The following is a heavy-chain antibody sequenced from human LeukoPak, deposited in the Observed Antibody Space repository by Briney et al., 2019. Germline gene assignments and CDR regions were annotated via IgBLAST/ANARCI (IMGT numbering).Heavy chain of an antibody. CDR1: GGSISSYY. J-gene: IGHJ5*02. Sequence: SETLSLTCTVSGGSISSYYWSWIRQPPGKGLEWIGYIYTSGSTNYNPSLKSRVTISVDTSKNQFSLKLSSVTAADTAVYYCARHGRVTIFGVVISSWFDPWGQGTLVTVSS. CDR2: IYTSGST. CDR3: ARHGRVTIFGVVISSWFDP. V-gene: IGHV4-4*09. D-gene: IGHD3-3*01.